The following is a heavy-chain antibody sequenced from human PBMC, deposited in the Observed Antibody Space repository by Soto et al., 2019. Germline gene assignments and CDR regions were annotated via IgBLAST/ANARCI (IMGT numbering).Heavy chain of an antibody. CDR3: ATHCSGGSCYSETYYYYGMDV. D-gene: IGHD2-15*01. CDR2: ISGSGGST. CDR1: GFTFSSYA. J-gene: IGHJ6*02. V-gene: IGHV3-23*01. Sequence: GGSLRLSCAASGFTFSSYAMSWVRQAPGKGLEWVSAISGSGGSTYYADSVKGRFTISRDNSKNTLYLQMNSLRAEDTAVYYCATHCSGGSCYSETYYYYGMDVWGQGTTVTVSS.